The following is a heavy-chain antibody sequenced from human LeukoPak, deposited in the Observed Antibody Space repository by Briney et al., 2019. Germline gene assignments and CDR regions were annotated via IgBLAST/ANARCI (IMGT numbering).Heavy chain of an antibody. Sequence: ASVTVSCTASGGTFSSYAISWVRQAPGQGLEWMGGIIPIFGTANYAQKFQGRVTITADESTSTAYMELSSLRSEDTAVYYCARERATGDYDWFDPWGQGTLVTVSS. D-gene: IGHD4-17*01. CDR1: GGTFSSYA. CDR3: ARERATGDYDWFDP. V-gene: IGHV1-69*13. J-gene: IGHJ5*02. CDR2: IIPIFGTA.